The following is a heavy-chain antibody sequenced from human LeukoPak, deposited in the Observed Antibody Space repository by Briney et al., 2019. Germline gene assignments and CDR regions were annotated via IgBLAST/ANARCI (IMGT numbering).Heavy chain of an antibody. CDR2: IWYDGSNK. CDR1: GFTFSSYG. D-gene: IGHD5-18*01. CDR3: ARGTTAMVIHDAFDI. V-gene: IGHV3-33*01. J-gene: IGHJ3*02. Sequence: PGGSLILSCAASGFTFSSYGMHWVRQAPGKGLEWVAVIWYDGSNKYYADSVKGRFTISRDNSKNTLYLQMNSLRAEDTAVYYCARGTTAMVIHDAFDIWGQGTMVTVSS.